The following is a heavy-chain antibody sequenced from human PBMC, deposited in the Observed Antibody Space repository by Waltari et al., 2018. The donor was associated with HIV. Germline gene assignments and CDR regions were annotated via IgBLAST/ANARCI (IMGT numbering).Heavy chain of an antibody. CDR2: ISATNGNT. V-gene: IGHV1-18*01. Sequence: QAHLVQSGAEVKTPGASVKVSCKASGYTFTNHHIHWVRQAPGQGLEWMGWISATNGNTNYAQKFQGRVTMTTDTYTSTAYMELRSLRSDDTAVYYCAREVPHTAMIYDAFDIWGQGTVVTVSS. CDR3: AREVPHTAMIYDAFDI. J-gene: IGHJ3*02. D-gene: IGHD5-18*01. CDR1: GYTFTNHH.